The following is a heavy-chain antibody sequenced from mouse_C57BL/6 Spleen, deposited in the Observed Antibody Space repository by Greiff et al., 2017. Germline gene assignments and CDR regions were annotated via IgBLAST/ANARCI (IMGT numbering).Heavy chain of an antibody. D-gene: IGHD4-1*01. V-gene: IGHV5-4*01. CDR3: ARELGLYAMDY. CDR2: ISDGGSYT. Sequence: EVKLMESGGGLVKPGGSLKLSCAASGFTFSSYAMSWVRQTPEKRLEWVATISDGGSYTYYPDNVKGRFTISRDNAKNNLYLQMSHLKSEDTAMYYCARELGLYAMDYWGQGTSVTVSS. CDR1: GFTFSSYA. J-gene: IGHJ4*01.